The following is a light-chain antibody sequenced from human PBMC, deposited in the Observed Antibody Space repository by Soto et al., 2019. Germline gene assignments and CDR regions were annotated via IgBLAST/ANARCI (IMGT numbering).Light chain of an antibody. Sequence: QSVLTQPASVSGSPGQSITISCTGTSSDVGAYNLVSWYQHHPGKAPKLLISEVSNRPSGVSDRFSGSKSGNTASLTISGLQAEDEADYYCSSYTSTSTLYVFGTGTKVTVL. CDR3: SSYTSTSTLYV. J-gene: IGLJ1*01. CDR2: EVS. V-gene: IGLV2-14*01. CDR1: SSDVGAYNL.